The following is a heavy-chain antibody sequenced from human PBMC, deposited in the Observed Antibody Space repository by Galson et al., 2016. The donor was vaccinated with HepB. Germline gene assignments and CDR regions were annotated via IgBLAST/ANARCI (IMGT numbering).Heavy chain of an antibody. CDR1: GDSVSSTSVT. V-gene: IGHV6-1*01. CDR2: TFYRSKWYN. CDR3: ARDPYYSSGWPRNGFDI. D-gene: IGHD3-22*01. Sequence: CAISGDSVSSTSVTWNWIRQSPSRGLEWLGRTFYRSKWYNDYAVSVKSRITVNPDTSKNQFSLQLTSVTPHDTAVYYCARDPYYSSGWPRNGFDIWGQGTLVTVSS. J-gene: IGHJ3*02.